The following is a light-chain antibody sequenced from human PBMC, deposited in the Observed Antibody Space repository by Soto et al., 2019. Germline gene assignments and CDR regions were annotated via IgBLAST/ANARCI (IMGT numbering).Light chain of an antibody. CDR3: SSYTGGATGV. Sequence: QSALTQPASMSGSPGQSITISCTGTSSDSVSWFQQHPGKAPKVMIYGVSSRPSGVSNRFSGSKSGNTASLTISGLQAEDEGDYYCSSYTGGATGVFGGGTKLTVL. CDR2: GVS. J-gene: IGLJ3*02. CDR1: SSDS. V-gene: IGLV2-14*01.